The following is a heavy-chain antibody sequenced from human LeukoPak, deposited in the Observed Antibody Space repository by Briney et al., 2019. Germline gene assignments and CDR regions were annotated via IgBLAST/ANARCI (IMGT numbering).Heavy chain of an antibody. J-gene: IGHJ5*02. CDR3: ARDALDYYGSGSYFDP. Sequence: PGGSLRLSCAASGFTFSSYEMNWVRQAPGKGLEWVSYISSSGSTKYYADSVKGRFTISRDNAKNSLYLQMNSLRAEDTAVYYCARDALDYYGSGSYFDPWGQGTLVTVSS. CDR2: ISSSGSTK. D-gene: IGHD3-10*01. V-gene: IGHV3-48*03. CDR1: GFTFSSYE.